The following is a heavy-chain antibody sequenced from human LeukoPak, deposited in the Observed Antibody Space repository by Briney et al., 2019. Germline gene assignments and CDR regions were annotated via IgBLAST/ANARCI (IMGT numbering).Heavy chain of an antibody. V-gene: IGHV5-51*01. D-gene: IGHD2-15*01. CDR1: GYSFTSYW. Sequence: GGSLKISCKGSGYSFTSYWIGWVRQMPGKGLEWMGIIYPGDSDTRYSPSFQGQVTISADKSISTAYLQWSSLKASDTAMYYCARQGCSGGSCYFSWFDPWGQGTLVTVSS. CDR2: IYPGDSDT. J-gene: IGHJ5*02. CDR3: ARQGCSGGSCYFSWFDP.